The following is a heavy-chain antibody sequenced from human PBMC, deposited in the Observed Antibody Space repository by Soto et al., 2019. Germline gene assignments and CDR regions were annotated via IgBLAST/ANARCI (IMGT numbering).Heavy chain of an antibody. CDR3: GRVPLDVNYANGVDV. V-gene: IGHV3-7*03. D-gene: IGHD4-4*01. CDR1: GFNFNTYW. CDR2: TDTDGSRK. Sequence: EVQLVESGGGLVQPGGSLRLSCAASGFNFNTYWMYWVRQAPGKGLEWVANTDTDGSRKNYVDSVKGRFIISRDNAKNSLFLQMNSLRADDTAVYYCGRVPLDVNYANGVDVWGQGTTDTVSS. J-gene: IGHJ6*02.